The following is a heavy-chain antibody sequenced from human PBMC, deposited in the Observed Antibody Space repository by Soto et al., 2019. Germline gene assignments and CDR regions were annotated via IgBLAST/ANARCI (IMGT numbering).Heavy chain of an antibody. D-gene: IGHD3-3*01. Sequence: GGSLRLSCAASGFIFSSAWMNWVRQAPGKGLEWVGRIKSETDGGTTDYAAPVKGRFTISRDDSKTTLYLQMNSLESEDTAVYYCTTDRFSVSPDWGLGTLVTVSS. CDR1: GFIFSSAW. J-gene: IGHJ4*02. V-gene: IGHV3-15*01. CDR3: TTDRFSVSPD. CDR2: IKSETDGGTT.